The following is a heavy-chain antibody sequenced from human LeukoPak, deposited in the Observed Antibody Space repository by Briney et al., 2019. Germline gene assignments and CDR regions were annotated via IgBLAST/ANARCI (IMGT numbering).Heavy chain of an antibody. CDR3: ARGGASVDY. J-gene: IGHJ4*02. V-gene: IGHV4-30-2*01. CDR1: GGSISSGGYY. CDR2: IYHSGST. Sequence: SETLSLTCTVSGGSISSGGYYWSWIRQPPGKGLEWIGYIYHSGSTYYNPSLKSRVTISVDRSKNQFSLKLSSVTAADTAVYYCARGGASVDYWGQGTLVTVSS.